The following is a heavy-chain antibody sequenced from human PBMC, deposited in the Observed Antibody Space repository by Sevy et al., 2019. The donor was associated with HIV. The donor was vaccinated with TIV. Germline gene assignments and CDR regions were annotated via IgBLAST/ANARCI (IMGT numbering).Heavy chain of an antibody. CDR1: GFTFSNYA. CDR3: AKVDVVVPVADYGLDV. Sequence: GGSLRLSCAASGFTFSNYAMSWVRQAPGKGLEWVSSISRGGGGTYYADSVKGRFTISRDNSKNTLYLKMNSLRAEETAVYYCAKVDVVVPVADYGLDVWGQGTTVTVSS. V-gene: IGHV3-23*01. D-gene: IGHD2-2*01. CDR2: ISRGGGGT. J-gene: IGHJ6*02.